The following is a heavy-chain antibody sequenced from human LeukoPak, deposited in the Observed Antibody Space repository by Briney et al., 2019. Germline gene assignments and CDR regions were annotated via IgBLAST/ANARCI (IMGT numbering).Heavy chain of an antibody. CDR3: ARVEWMGRMDY. Sequence: GGSLRLSCAASGFTFSSYSMTWVRQAPGKGLEWVSYISSSSSTIYYADSVKGRFTISRDNAKNSLFLQMNSLKVEDTAVYYCARVEWMGRMDYWGQGTLVTVSS. D-gene: IGHD3-3*01. CDR2: ISSSSSTI. V-gene: IGHV3-48*04. CDR1: GFTFSSYS. J-gene: IGHJ4*02.